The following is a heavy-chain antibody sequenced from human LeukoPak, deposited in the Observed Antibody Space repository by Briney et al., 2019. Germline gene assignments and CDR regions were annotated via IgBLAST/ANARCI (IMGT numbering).Heavy chain of an antibody. V-gene: IGHV4-34*01. Sequence: SETLSLTCAVYGGSFSGYYWSWIRQPLGKGLEWIGEINHSGSTNYNPSLKSRVTISVDTSKNQFSLKLSSVTAADTAVYYCARGRRVGVATSCFDYWGQGTLVTVSS. CDR3: ARGRRVGVATSCFDY. CDR2: INHSGST. D-gene: IGHD5-12*01. CDR1: GGSFSGYY. J-gene: IGHJ4*02.